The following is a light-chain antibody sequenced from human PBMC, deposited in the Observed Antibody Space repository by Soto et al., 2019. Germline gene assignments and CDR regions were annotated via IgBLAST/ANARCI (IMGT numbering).Light chain of an antibody. Sequence: DTQMTQSPSTLSASVGDRVTIICRASQSISTRLDWYQQKPGKAPKLLISGAFSLESGVPSRFSGSASGTEFTLTISSLQPDDFATYYCQQYYTYSTFGQGTKV. CDR3: QQYYTYST. J-gene: IGKJ1*01. CDR2: GAF. CDR1: QSISTR. V-gene: IGKV1-5*02.